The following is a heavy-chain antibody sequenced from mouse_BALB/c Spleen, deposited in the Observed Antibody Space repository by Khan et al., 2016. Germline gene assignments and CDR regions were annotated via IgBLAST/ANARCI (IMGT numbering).Heavy chain of an antibody. CDR2: INTYSGES. D-gene: IGHD1-1*01. J-gene: IGHJ1*01. V-gene: IGHV9-3-1*01. Sequence: QIQLVQSGPELKKPGKTVKISCKASGYTFTNYGMNWVKQAPGKGLKWMGWINTYSGESTYADDFKGRFAFSLEPSANTAYLQINNLKNEDTATYCCARYRDYYGSSRYFDVWGAGTTVTVAS. CDR1: GYTFTNYG. CDR3: ARYRDYYGSSRYFDV.